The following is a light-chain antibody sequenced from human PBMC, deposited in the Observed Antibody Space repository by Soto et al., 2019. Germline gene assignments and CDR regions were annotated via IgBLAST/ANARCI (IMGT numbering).Light chain of an antibody. CDR2: EVR. V-gene: IGLV2-14*01. J-gene: IGLJ3*02. CDR1: SSDVGGYNF. Sequence: QSALTQPASVSGSPGRSITISCTGTSSDVGGYNFVSWYQQRPGKAPKLMIYEVRNRPSGVSNRFSGSKSGNTASLTISGLQAEDEADYYCSSYTSSSTSWVFGGGTKLTVL. CDR3: SSYTSSSTSWV.